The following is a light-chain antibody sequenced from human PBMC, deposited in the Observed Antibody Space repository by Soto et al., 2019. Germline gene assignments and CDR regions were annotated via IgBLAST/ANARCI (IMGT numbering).Light chain of an antibody. CDR3: SSYSGSTAFYV. V-gene: IGLV2-14*01. CDR1: SSDVGYYNF. Sequence: QSVRTQPASVSGSPGQSITISCTGTSSDVGYYNFVSWYQQHPGKAPKLIIYEVSNRPSGVSNRFSASKSGNTASLTISGLQAEDEADYHCSSYSGSTAFYVFGTGTKVTVL. J-gene: IGLJ1*01. CDR2: EVS.